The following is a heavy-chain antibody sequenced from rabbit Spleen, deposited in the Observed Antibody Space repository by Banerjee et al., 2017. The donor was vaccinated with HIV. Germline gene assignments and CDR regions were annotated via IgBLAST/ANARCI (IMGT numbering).Heavy chain of an antibody. V-gene: IGHV1S45*01. D-gene: IGHD1-1*01. CDR2: IYTGNVKT. J-gene: IGHJ6*01. CDR3: ARDTSSSFSSYGMDL. CDR1: GFSFSSSYD. Sequence: QEQLVESGGGLVKPGASLTLTCTASGFSFSSSYDMCWVRQAPGKGLEWIGCIYTGNVKTYYASWAKGRFTISKTSSTTVTLQMTSLTAADTATYFCARDTSSSFSSYGMDLWGPGTLVTVS.